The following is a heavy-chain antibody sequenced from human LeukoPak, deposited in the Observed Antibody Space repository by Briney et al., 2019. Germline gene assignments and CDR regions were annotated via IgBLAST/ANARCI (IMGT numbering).Heavy chain of an antibody. CDR2: IYASGST. D-gene: IGHD2-15*01. Sequence: PSETLSLTCTVPGDSIISDTYYWTWIRQPAGKQLEWIGRIYASGSTTYNASLKSRVDISIDTSKNQFSLRLSSLTAADTAVYYCAGTRRYCSGGSCYNWFDPWGQGTLVTVSS. CDR3: AGTRRYCSGGSCYNWFDP. CDR1: GDSIISDTYY. V-gene: IGHV4-61*02. J-gene: IGHJ5*02.